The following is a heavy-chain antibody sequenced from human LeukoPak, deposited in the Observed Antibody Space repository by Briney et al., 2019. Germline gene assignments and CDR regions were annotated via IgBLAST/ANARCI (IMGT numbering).Heavy chain of an antibody. CDR1: GGSISTYY. CDR3: ARVVTWATTDGLDAFDI. J-gene: IGHJ3*02. V-gene: IGHV4-59*01. D-gene: IGHD5-24*01. CDR2: IYYSGST. Sequence: SETLSLTCTVSGGSISTYYWSWIRQPPGKGLEWIGYIYYSGSTNYNPSLKSRVTISVDTSKNQFSLKLSSVTAADTAVYYCARVVTWATTDGLDAFDIWGQGTMVTVSS.